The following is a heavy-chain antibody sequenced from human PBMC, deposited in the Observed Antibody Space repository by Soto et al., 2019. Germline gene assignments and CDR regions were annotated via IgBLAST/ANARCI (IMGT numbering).Heavy chain of an antibody. V-gene: IGHV1-69*13. D-gene: IGHD3-9*01. Sequence: AASVKVSCKASGGTFSSYAISWVRQAPGQGLEWMGGIIPIFGTANYAQKFQGRVTITADESTSTAYMELSSLRSEDTAVYYCARDYHDILTGRNSFDYWGQGTLVTVSS. CDR1: GGTFSSYA. J-gene: IGHJ4*02. CDR2: IIPIFGTA. CDR3: ARDYHDILTGRNSFDY.